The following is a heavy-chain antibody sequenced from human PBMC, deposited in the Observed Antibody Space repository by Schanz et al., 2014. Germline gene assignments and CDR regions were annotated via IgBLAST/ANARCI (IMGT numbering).Heavy chain of an antibody. V-gene: IGHV3-30*02. CDR3: AKEKEEVAADGSFFDY. CDR2: ISFDGRNT. CDR1: GFTFSNYG. J-gene: IGHJ4*02. D-gene: IGHD6-13*01. Sequence: QVQLVESGGGVVQPGGSLRLSCAASGFTFSNYGMHWVRQAPGKGLEWVGFISFDGRNTGYAHSVKGRFTISRDNSKNTVNLQMNSLRAEDTAVYYCAKEKEEVAADGSFFDYWGQGTLVTVSS.